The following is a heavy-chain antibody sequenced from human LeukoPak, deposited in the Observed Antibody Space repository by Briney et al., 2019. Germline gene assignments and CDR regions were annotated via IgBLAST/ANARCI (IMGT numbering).Heavy chain of an antibody. CDR1: GGSFSGYY. Sequence: SETLSLTCAVYGGSFSGYYWSWIRQPPGKGLEWIGEINHSGSTNYNPSLKSRVTISVDTSKNQFSLKLSSVTAADTAVYYCARMGGYSGYATHWGQGTLVTVSS. J-gene: IGHJ4*02. V-gene: IGHV4-34*01. CDR3: ARMGGYSGYATH. CDR2: INHSGST. D-gene: IGHD5-12*01.